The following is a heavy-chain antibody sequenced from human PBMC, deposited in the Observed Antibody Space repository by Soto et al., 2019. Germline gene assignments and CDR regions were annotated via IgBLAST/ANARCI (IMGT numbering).Heavy chain of an antibody. J-gene: IGHJ4*02. D-gene: IGHD5-18*01. CDR1: GFTLSDYY. V-gene: IGHV3-11*01. CDR2: ISSGGTI. Sequence: QVHLVESGGGLVKPGGSLRLSCAASGFTLSDYYMSWIRQAPGKGLEWISYISSGGTIYYADAVRGRFTISRDNAKRSLYLQMDSLRGEDTAVYYCAGGGIHHLYYWGQGTLVTVSP. CDR3: AGGGIHHLYY.